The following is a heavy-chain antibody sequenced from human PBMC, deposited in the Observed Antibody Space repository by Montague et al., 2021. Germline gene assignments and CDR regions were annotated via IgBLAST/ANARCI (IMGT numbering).Heavy chain of an antibody. CDR2: ADYCLKWYN. D-gene: IGHD5-24*01. CDR3: ARGWQKRFDP. J-gene: IGHJ5*02. Sequence: CAISGDSVGVRDSGGDRKSQCLAFSLLCMSYADYCLKWYNEYAISVKSRITVSPDTSKNQFSLLLNSVTPEDTAVYYCARGWQKRFDPWGQGTLVTVSS. CDR1: GDSVGVRDSG. V-gene: IGHV6-1*01.